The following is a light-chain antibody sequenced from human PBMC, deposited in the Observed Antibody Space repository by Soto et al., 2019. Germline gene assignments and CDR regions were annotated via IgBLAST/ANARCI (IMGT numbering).Light chain of an antibody. CDR1: QSVNKM. V-gene: IGKV3-15*01. CDR2: AAS. J-gene: IGKJ4*01. CDR3: QQYNDWPRT. Sequence: EIVMTQSPATLSVSPGERVTLSCRATQSVNKMLAWYQQKPGQAPRLLIYAASARIGGVPDRFSASGSGAEFTLTISSLQSEDFAVYYCQQYNDWPRTFGGGTKVEIK.